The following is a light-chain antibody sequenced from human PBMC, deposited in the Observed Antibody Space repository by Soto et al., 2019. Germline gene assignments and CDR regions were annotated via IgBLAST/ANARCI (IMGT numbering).Light chain of an antibody. CDR3: QQYNSYSFT. CDR2: DAS. J-gene: IGKJ4*01. V-gene: IGKV1-5*01. CDR1: QSISSW. Sequence: DIQMTQSPSTLSASVGDRVTITCRASQSISSWLAWYQQKPGKAHKLLIYDASSLESGVPSRFSGSGSGTEFTLTISSLQPDDFATYYCQQYNSYSFTFGGGTKVEIK.